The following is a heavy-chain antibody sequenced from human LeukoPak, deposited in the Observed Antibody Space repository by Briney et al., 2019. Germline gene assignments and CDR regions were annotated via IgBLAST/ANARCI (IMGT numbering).Heavy chain of an antibody. CDR2: IYSGGST. J-gene: IGHJ6*03. Sequence: GGSLRLSCAASGFTVSSNYMSWVRQAPGKGLEWVSVIYSGGSTYYADPVKGRFTISRDNSKNTLYLQMNSLRAEDTAVYYCARSYGDYYYYYMDVWGKGTTVTVSS. V-gene: IGHV3-53*01. CDR1: GFTVSSNY. CDR3: ARSYGDYYYYYMDV. D-gene: IGHD4-17*01.